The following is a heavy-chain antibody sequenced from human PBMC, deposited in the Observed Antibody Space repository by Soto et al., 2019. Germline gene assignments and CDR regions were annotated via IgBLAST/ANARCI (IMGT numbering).Heavy chain of an antibody. CDR3: ARDQGYYGSGRFRRTSPYYYGMDV. CDR1: GYTFTSYY. D-gene: IGHD3-10*01. Sequence: ASVKVSCKASGYTFTSYYMNWVRQAPGQGLEWVGIINPSGGSTSYAQKFQGRVTMTRDTSTSTVYMELSSLRSEDTAVYYCARDQGYYGSGRFRRTSPYYYGMDVWGQGTTVTVSS. V-gene: IGHV1-46*01. CDR2: INPSGGST. J-gene: IGHJ6*02.